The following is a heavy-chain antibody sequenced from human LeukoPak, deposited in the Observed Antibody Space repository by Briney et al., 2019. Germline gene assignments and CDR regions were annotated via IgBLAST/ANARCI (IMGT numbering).Heavy chain of an antibody. V-gene: IGHV1-2*06. CDR2: INPSSGGT. Sequence: ASVKVSCKASGYTFTGYYMHWVRQAPGQGLEWMGRINPSSGGTNYAQKFQGRVTMTRDTSISTAYMELSRLRSDDTAVYYCARVGMYYYDSSGYLTFDYWGQGTLVTVSS. D-gene: IGHD3-22*01. J-gene: IGHJ4*02. CDR3: ARVGMYYYDSSGYLTFDY. CDR1: GYTFTGYY.